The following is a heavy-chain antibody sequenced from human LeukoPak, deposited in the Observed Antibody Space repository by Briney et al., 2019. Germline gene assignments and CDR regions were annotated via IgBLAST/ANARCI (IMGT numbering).Heavy chain of an antibody. J-gene: IGHJ3*02. CDR1: GFSLSTRGVG. V-gene: IGHV2-5*02. CDR3: THTEVTRHAFDI. D-gene: IGHD2-21*02. CDR2: IYWDDDK. Sequence: SGPTLVNPTQTLTLTCTFSGFSLSTRGVGVGWLRQPQGKALEWLGIIYWDDDKRFSPSLRSRLTISKDTSKNLVVLTMTNLDPVDTATYYCTHTEVTRHAFDIWGQGTMVTVSS.